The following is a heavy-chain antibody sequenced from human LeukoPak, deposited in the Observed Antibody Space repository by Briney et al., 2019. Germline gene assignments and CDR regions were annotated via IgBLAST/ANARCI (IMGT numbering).Heavy chain of an antibody. CDR3: ARGLEVAACPGWFDP. D-gene: IGHD6-6*01. Sequence: SVKVSCKASGGTFSSYAISWVRQAPGQGLEWMGGIIPIFGTANYAQKFQGRVTITTDESTSTAYMELSSLRSEDTAVYYCARGLEVAACPGWFDPWGQGTLVTVSS. CDR1: GGTFSSYA. J-gene: IGHJ5*02. CDR2: IIPIFGTA. V-gene: IGHV1-69*05.